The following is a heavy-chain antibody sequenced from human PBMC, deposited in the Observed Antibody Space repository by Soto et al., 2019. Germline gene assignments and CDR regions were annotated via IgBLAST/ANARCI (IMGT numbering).Heavy chain of an antibody. V-gene: IGHV3-48*02. CDR2: ISSSSSTI. J-gene: IGHJ6*02. CDR1: GFTFSSYS. Sequence: EVQLVESGGGLVQPGGSLRLSCAASGFTFSSYSMNWVRQAPGKGLEWVSYISSSSSTIYYADSVKGRFTISRDNAKNSLYLQMNSLRDEDTAVYYCARELPLRRADYDFWSGYPLGGMDVWGQGTTVTVSS. CDR3: ARELPLRRADYDFWSGYPLGGMDV. D-gene: IGHD3-3*01.